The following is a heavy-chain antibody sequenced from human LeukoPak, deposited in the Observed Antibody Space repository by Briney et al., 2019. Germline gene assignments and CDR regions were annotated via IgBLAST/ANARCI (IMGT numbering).Heavy chain of an antibody. Sequence: SSETLSLTCAVYGGSFSGYYWSWIRQPPGKGLEWIGEINHSGSTNYNPSLKSRVTISVDTSKNQFSLKLSSVTAADTAVYYCARFLNDFWSGYYRWFDPWGQGTLVTVSS. D-gene: IGHD3-3*01. CDR3: ARFLNDFWSGYYRWFDP. CDR1: GGSFSGYY. J-gene: IGHJ5*02. V-gene: IGHV4-34*01. CDR2: INHSGST.